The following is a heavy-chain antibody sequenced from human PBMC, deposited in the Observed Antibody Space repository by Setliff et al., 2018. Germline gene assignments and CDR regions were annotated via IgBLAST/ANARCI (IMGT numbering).Heavy chain of an antibody. CDR3: ARVGFYDILTGATNYYYGMDV. D-gene: IGHD3-9*01. Sequence: RASVKVSCKASGGTFSSYAISWVRQAPGQGLEWMGGIIPIFGTANYAQKFQGRVTITADESTSTAYMELSSLRSEDTAVYYCARVGFYDILTGATNYYYGMDVWGQGTTVTVSS. V-gene: IGHV1-69*13. J-gene: IGHJ6*02. CDR1: GGTFSSYA. CDR2: IIPIFGTA.